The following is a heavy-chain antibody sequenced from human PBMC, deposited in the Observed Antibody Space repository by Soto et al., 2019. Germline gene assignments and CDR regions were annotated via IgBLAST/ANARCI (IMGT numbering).Heavy chain of an antibody. D-gene: IGHD6-13*01. CDR3: ARAKSMVVAAAADAFDI. CDR1: GFTFSNAW. CDR2: ISSSSSYI. Sequence: GGSLRLSCAASGFTFSNAWMSWVRQAPGKGLEWVSSISSSSSYIYYADSVKGRFTISRDNAKNSLYLQMNSLRAEDTAVYYCARAKSMVVAAAADAFDIWGQGTMVTVSS. V-gene: IGHV3-21*01. J-gene: IGHJ3*02.